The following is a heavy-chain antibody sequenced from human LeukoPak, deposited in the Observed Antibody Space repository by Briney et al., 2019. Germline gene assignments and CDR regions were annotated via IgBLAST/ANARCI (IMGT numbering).Heavy chain of an antibody. D-gene: IGHD2-21*02. CDR3: ARDDSYYYYYMDV. J-gene: IGHJ6*03. CDR1: RGSISSSY. CDR2: IYTSGST. V-gene: IGHV4-4*07. Sequence: SETLSLTRTVPRGSISSSYWCWIRQPAGKGLEWIGRIYTSGSTNYNPSLTSRVTMSVDTSKNQFSLKLSSVTAADTAVYYCARDDSYYYYYMDVWGKGTTVTVSS.